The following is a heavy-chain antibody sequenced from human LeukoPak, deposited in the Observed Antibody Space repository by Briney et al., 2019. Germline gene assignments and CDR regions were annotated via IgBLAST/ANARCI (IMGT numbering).Heavy chain of an antibody. Sequence: GASVKVSCKASGYTFTSYYMHWVRQAPGQGLEWMGIINPNGGNTMYAQRFQGRVTMTRATSTSTVYMELSSLRSEDTAVYFCATDVGITSLGVLIAIDAFDMGGQGTMVTVSA. CDR3: ATDVGITSLGVLIAIDAFDM. J-gene: IGHJ3*02. D-gene: IGHD3-3*01. V-gene: IGHV1-46*03. CDR1: GYTFTSYY. CDR2: INPNGGNT.